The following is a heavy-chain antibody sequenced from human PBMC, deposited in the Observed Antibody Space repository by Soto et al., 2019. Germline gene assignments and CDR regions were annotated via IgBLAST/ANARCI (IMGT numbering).Heavy chain of an antibody. CDR3: AIAIAGKWHRFDY. Sequence: GGSLTLSCVASGFFLRDFGMHWVRQAPGKGLEWVSVIWYDGSNTYQGESVKGRFTMSRDISTNTLYLQMDSLRPEDTAVYYCAIAIAGKWHRFDYWGHGTLVTVSS. CDR2: IWYDGSNT. V-gene: IGHV3-33*01. J-gene: IGHJ4*01. D-gene: IGHD2-21*01. CDR1: GFFLRDFG.